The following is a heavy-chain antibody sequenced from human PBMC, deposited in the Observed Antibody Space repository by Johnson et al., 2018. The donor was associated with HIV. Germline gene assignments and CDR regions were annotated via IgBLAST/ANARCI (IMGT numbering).Heavy chain of an antibody. CDR3: ARGYILTGYSGAFDL. D-gene: IGHD3-9*01. CDR1: GFTFSSYG. Sequence: QMLLVESGGGVVQTGGSLRLSCAASGFTFSSYGMHWVRQAPGKGLEWVSGISWNGGTTGYADSVKGRFTISRDNAKNTLYLQMNSLRAEDTAVYYCARGYILTGYSGAFDLWGQGTMVTVSS. CDR2: ISWNGGTT. V-gene: IGHV3-NL1*01. J-gene: IGHJ3*01.